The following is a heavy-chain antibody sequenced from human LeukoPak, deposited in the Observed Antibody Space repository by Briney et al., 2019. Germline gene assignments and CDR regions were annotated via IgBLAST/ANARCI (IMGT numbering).Heavy chain of an antibody. CDR3: AREVIGPYYYYYMDV. D-gene: IGHD3-10*01. CDR1: EFSVGSNY. Sequence: GGSLRLSCAASEFSVGSNYMTWVRQAPGKGLEWVSLIYSGGSTYYADSVKGRFTISRDNSKNTLYLQMNSLRAEDTAVYYCAREVIGPYYYYYMDVWGKGTTVTISS. V-gene: IGHV3-53*01. CDR2: IYSGGST. J-gene: IGHJ6*03.